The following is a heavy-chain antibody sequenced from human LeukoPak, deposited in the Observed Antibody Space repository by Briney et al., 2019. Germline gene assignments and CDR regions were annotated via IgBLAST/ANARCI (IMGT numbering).Heavy chain of an antibody. J-gene: IGHJ4*02. CDR2: INPRGGST. D-gene: IGHD6-25*01. V-gene: IGHV1-46*01. CDR3: ARVGVTAATADY. CDR1: GYIFPTYY. Sequence: GSSVKVSCKASGYIFPTYYMHWMRQAPGQGHEWIGIINPRGGSTDYAQKFQHRVTMTSDTSTSKVYMELNSLRSEDTAVYLCARVGVTAATADYGGQGTLVTVSS.